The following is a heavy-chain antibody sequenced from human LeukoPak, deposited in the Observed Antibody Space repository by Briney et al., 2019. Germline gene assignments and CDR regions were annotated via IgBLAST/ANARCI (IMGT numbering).Heavy chain of an antibody. CDR1: GGSFSGYY. CDR2: INHSGST. J-gene: IGHJ5*02. V-gene: IGHV4-34*01. D-gene: IGHD6-6*01. CDR3: AREGVAARFRWFDP. Sequence: SETLSLTCAVYGGSFSGYYWSWIRQPPGKGLEWIGEINHSGSTNYNPSLKSRVTISVNTSKNQFSLKLSSVTAADTAVYYCAREGVAARFRWFDPWGQGTLVTVSS.